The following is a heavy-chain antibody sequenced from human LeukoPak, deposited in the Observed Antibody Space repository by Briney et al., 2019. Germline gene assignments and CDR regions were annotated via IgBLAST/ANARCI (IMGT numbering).Heavy chain of an antibody. V-gene: IGHV3-74*01. J-gene: IGHJ5*02. CDR1: GFTFSSYW. CDR2: CNPDGSDT. Sequence: GGSLRLSCAASGFTFSSYWMSWVRQGLGKGLEWVARCNPDGSDTTYAESVKGRFTISRDNANNMVYLQMNSLRVEDTALYYCTSDTFGREDSWGQGTLATVSS. CDR3: TSDTFGREDS. D-gene: IGHD3-10*01.